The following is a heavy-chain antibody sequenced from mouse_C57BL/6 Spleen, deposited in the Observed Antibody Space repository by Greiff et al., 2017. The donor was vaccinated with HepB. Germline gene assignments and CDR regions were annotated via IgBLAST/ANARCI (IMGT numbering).Heavy chain of an antibody. CDR2: IYPGSGNT. J-gene: IGHJ4*01. V-gene: IGHV1-76*01. CDR3: ARGRDYDGRGAMT. Sequence: VQLQQSGAELVRPGASVKLSCKASGYTFTDYYINWVKQRPGQGLEWIARIYPGSGNTYYNEKFKGKATLTAEKSSSTAYMQLSSLTSEDSAVYFCARGRDYDGRGAMTWGQGTSVTVSS. D-gene: IGHD1-1*01. CDR1: GYTFTDYY.